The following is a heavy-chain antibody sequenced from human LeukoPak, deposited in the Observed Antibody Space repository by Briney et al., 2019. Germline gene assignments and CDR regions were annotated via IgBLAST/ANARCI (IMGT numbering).Heavy chain of an antibody. CDR3: ARHSGSSPHYFDY. D-gene: IGHD1-26*01. CDR2: IYYSGST. CDR1: GGSINSYY. J-gene: IGHJ4*02. V-gene: IGHV4-59*08. Sequence: SETLSLTRTVSGGSINSYYWSWLRQPPGKGLEWIGFIYYSGSTHYKSSLKSRVTISVDTSRNQFSLRLSSVTAADTAVYYCARHSGSSPHYFDYWGQGTLVTVSS.